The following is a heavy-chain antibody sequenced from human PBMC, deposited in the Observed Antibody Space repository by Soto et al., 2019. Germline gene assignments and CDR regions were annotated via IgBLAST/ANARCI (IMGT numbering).Heavy chain of an antibody. D-gene: IGHD3-16*01. CDR2: IYNGGST. V-gene: IGHV4-30-4*01. Sequence: QVQLQESGPGLLKPSQTLSLTCAVSGGSISHVYYYWSWIRQLPDKGLEWIGHIYNGGSTYHNPSLPSRVTIAVHTSRTQCPPQLTSVSAADTAVYYCATGRFGDKVDSLGQGILVTVSS. CDR3: ATGRFGDKVDS. J-gene: IGHJ4*02. CDR1: GGSISHVYYY.